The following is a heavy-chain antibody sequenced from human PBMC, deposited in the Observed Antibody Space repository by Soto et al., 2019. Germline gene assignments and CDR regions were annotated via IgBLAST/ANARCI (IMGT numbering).Heavy chain of an antibody. Sequence: QVQLQESGPGLVKPSGTLSLTCSVSGDSITNDRWWSWVRQSPGKGLEWIGEIYHSGRTYYNPSLKSRVIISVDKSKNNFSLTLSSVTAADTAVYYCTANGYYSLDYWGQGSLVTVSS. J-gene: IGHJ4*02. CDR1: GDSITNDRW. D-gene: IGHD5-12*01. V-gene: IGHV4-4*02. CDR2: IYHSGRT. CDR3: TANGYYSLDY.